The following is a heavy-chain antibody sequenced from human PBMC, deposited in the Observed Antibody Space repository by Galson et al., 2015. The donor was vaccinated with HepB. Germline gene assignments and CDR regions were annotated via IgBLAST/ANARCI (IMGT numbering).Heavy chain of an antibody. D-gene: IGHD6-6*01. Sequence: PALVKPTQTLTLTCTFSGFSLSTSGMCVSWIRQPPGKALEWLALIDWADDKYYSTSLKTRLTISKDTSKNQVVLTMTNMDPVDTATYYCARSYSSSSYYYYGMDVWGQGTTVTVSS. CDR3: ARSYSSSSYYYYGMDV. J-gene: IGHJ6*02. CDR1: GFSLSTSGMC. V-gene: IGHV2-70*01. CDR2: IDWADDK.